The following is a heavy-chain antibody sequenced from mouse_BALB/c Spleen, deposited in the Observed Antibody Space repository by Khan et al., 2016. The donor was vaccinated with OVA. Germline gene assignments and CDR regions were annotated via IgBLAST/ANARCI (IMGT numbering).Heavy chain of an antibody. V-gene: IGHV1-77*01. CDR3: AKIYYGNSYALDF. Sequence: QVQLQQSGPELVKPGASVKMSCKASGYTFTDYVISWVKQRTGQGHEWIGEIYPGSGSTYYNEKFKGKATLTADTSSKTAYMQLSSLTSEDSAVYFCAKIYYGNSYALDFWGQGTSVTVSS. J-gene: IGHJ4*01. D-gene: IGHD2-1*01. CDR2: IYPGSGST. CDR1: GYTFTDYV.